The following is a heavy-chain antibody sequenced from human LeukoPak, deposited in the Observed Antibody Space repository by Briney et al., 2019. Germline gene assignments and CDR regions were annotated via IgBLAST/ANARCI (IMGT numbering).Heavy chain of an antibody. CDR1: GFSFSTDAM. CDR3: ARLTTVTTNGGFDF. J-gene: IGHJ3*01. Sequence: PGGSLRLSCAASGFSFSTDAMTWVRQPPGKGLDWIGDIYHSGSTNYNPSLRSRVAISVDKSKNHFSLNLTSVTAADTAVYYCARLTTVTTNGGFDFWGQGTMVTVSS. D-gene: IGHD4-17*01. CDR2: IYHSGST. V-gene: IGHV4-4*02.